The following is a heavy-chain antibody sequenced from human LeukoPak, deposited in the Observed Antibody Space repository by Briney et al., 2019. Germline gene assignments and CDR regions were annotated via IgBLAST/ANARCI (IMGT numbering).Heavy chain of an antibody. J-gene: IGHJ4*02. CDR1: GYPISSGYY. D-gene: IGHD5-12*01. Sequence: SETLSLTCAVSGYPISSGYYWGWIRQPPGKGLEWIGSIYHSGSTYYNPSLKSRVTISVDTSKNQFSLKLSSVTAADTAVYYCSTSLVATKRFDYWGQGTLVTVSS. CDR3: STSLVATKRFDY. CDR2: IYHSGST. V-gene: IGHV4-38-2*01.